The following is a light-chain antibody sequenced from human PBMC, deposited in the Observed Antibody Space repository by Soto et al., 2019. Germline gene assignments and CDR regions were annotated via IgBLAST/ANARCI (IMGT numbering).Light chain of an antibody. Sequence: EIVLTQSPGTLSLSPGERATLSCRASQSVSSSYLAWYQHKPGQAPRLLIYGASSRATGIPDRFSGSGSGTXXXXXXSRXEPEDFAVYXXQQYGSSPHTFGQGTKLEIK. CDR2: GAS. CDR3: QQYGSSPHT. J-gene: IGKJ2*01. CDR1: QSVSSSY. V-gene: IGKV3-20*01.